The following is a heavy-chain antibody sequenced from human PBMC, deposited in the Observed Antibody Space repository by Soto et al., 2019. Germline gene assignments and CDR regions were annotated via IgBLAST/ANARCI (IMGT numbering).Heavy chain of an antibody. CDR1: GYTLTGYY. CDR3: ARDKPMYYDILTGYYITLYLFDP. V-gene: IGHV1-2*02. Sequence: GASVKVSCKASGYTLTGYYMHWVRQAPGQGLEWMGWINPNSGGTNYAQKFQGRVTMTRDTSISTAYMELSRLRSDDTAVYYCARDKPMYYDILTGYYITLYLFDPWGQGTLVTVSS. D-gene: IGHD3-9*01. CDR2: INPNSGGT. J-gene: IGHJ5*02.